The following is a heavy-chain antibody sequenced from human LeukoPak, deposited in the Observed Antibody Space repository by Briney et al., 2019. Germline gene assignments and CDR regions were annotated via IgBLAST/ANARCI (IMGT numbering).Heavy chain of an antibody. CDR3: AKEGIDTHRGYSSGWHPVHFDY. D-gene: IGHD6-19*01. Sequence: GGSLRLSCAASGFTFSGSAMHWVRQASGKGLEWVGRIRSKANSYATAYAASVKGRFTISRDDSKNTAYLQMNSLKTEDTAVYYCAKEGIDTHRGYSSGWHPVHFDYWGQGTLVTVSS. CDR1: GFTFSGSA. V-gene: IGHV3-73*01. J-gene: IGHJ4*02. CDR2: IRSKANSYAT.